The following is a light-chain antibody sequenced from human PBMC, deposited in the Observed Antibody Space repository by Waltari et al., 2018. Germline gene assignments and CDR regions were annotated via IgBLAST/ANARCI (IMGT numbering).Light chain of an antibody. Sequence: QPVLTQPPSSSASPGESARLTCTLPSDINVDTYTPYWYQQKPGSRPRYLLYYYSDSDKGQGSGVPSRFSGSKDASANSGILLISGLQFEDEADYYCMIWTSNAAVFGTGTKVTVL. CDR1: SDINVDTYT. CDR3: MIWTSNAAV. V-gene: IGLV5-37*01. CDR2: YYSDSDK. J-gene: IGLJ1*01.